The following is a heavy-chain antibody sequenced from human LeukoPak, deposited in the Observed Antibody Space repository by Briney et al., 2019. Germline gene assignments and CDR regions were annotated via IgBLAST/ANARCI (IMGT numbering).Heavy chain of an antibody. Sequence: GGSLRLSCAASGFAFNTYGMHWIRQAPSKGLEWLAVIWSDGSHRYYADSMSGRCTISRDNSKNMVYLQMNSLRVEDTAVYYCVSAAGAFDMWGQGTLVTVSS. J-gene: IGHJ3*02. CDR3: VSAAGAFDM. D-gene: IGHD6-13*01. CDR1: GFAFNTYG. V-gene: IGHV3-33*01. CDR2: IWSDGSHR.